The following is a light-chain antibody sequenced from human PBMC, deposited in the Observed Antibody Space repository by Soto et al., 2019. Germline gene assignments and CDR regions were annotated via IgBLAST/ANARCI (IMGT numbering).Light chain of an antibody. CDR1: HSVSTS. Sequence: DIQMTQSPSSLSASEGDRVIITCRASHSVSTSLSWYHQKLGKAPKLLIYAASTLQSGVPSRFTGSGSGTEFTLTITNLQPEDFATYFCQQSYDSPWTFGQGTRVQ. CDR3: QQSYDSPWT. CDR2: AAS. V-gene: IGKV1-39*01. J-gene: IGKJ1*01.